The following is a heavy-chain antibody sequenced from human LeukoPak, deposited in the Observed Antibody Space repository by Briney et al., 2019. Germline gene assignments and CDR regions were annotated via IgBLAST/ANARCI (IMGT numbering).Heavy chain of an antibody. CDR3: VKGEHIVVVTSGDY. Sequence: PGGSLRLSCAASGFTFSSYAMSWVRQAPGKGLEWVSAISGSGGSTYYADSVKGRFTISRDNSENTLYLQMNSLRAEDTAVYYCVKGEHIVVVTSGDYWGQGTLVTVAS. CDR2: ISGSGGST. V-gene: IGHV3-23*01. CDR1: GFTFSSYA. J-gene: IGHJ4*02. D-gene: IGHD2-21*02.